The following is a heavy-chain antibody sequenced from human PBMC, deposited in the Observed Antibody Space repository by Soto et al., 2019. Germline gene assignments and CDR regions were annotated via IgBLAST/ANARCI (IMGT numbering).Heavy chain of an antibody. CDR1: GFTFSTYA. D-gene: IGHD5-12*01. V-gene: IGHV3-21*01. CDR3: ARGAPGRDGYNLDFQH. Sequence: GGSLRLSCAASGFTFSTYAMNWVRQAPGKGLEWASSISSTSSFRYYADSVEGRFTISRDNAKNSLYLQMNSLRAQDTAVYYCARGAPGRDGYNLDFQHWGQGTLVTVSS. J-gene: IGHJ1*01. CDR2: ISSTSSFR.